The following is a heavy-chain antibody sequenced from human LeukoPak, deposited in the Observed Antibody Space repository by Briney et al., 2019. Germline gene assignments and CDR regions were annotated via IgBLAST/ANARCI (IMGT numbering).Heavy chain of an antibody. Sequence: SSVNVSCKASGYTFTSYYMHWVRQAPGQGLEGMGWINPNSGGTNYAQKFQGRVTMTRDTSISTAYMELSRLRSDDTAVYYCVYYYDSSGSLWFDYWGQGTLVTVSS. D-gene: IGHD3-22*01. CDR3: VYYYDSSGSLWFDY. CDR1: GYTFTSYY. J-gene: IGHJ4*02. V-gene: IGHV1-2*02. CDR2: INPNSGGT.